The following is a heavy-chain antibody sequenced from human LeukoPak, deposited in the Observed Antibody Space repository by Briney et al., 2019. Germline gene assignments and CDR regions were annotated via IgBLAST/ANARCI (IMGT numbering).Heavy chain of an antibody. D-gene: IGHD5-18*01. CDR3: AREGITAMVSSYYYYMDV. J-gene: IGHJ6*03. Sequence: ASVKVSCKASGYTFTGYYMHWVRQAPGQGLEWMGWINPNSGGTNYAQKFQGRVTMTRETSISTAYMELSRLRSDDTAVYYCAREGITAMVSSYYYYMDVWGKGTTVTISS. CDR2: INPNSGGT. V-gene: IGHV1-2*02. CDR1: GYTFTGYY.